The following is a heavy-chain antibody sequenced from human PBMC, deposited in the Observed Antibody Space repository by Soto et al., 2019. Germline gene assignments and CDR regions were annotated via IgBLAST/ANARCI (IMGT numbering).Heavy chain of an antibody. CDR2: INPNSCAT. J-gene: IGHJ4*02. D-gene: IGHD2-15*01. V-gene: IGHV1-2*02. CDR3: ASRYGSGSYYFDS. Sequence: ASVKVSCKASGYTFSGYYIHWVRQAPGQGLEWMGWINPNSCATNYAQKFQGRVTMTRDTSITTAYMELSRLRSDDTAVYFCASRYGSGSYYFDSWGQGTLVTVSS. CDR1: GYTFSGYY.